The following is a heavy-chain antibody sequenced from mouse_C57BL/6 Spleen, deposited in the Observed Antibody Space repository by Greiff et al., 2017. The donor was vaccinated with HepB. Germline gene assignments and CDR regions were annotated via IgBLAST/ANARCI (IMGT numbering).Heavy chain of an antibody. CDR3: ARGDDYDWYFDV. CDR1: GYTFTSYW. D-gene: IGHD2-4*01. V-gene: IGHV1-52*01. J-gene: IGHJ1*03. Sequence: QVQLQQPGAELVRPGSSVKLSCKASGYTFTSYWMHWVKQRPIQGLEWIGNIDPSDSETHYNQKFKDKATLTVDKSSSKAYMQLSSLTSEDSAVYYCARGDDYDWYFDVWGTGTTVTVSS. CDR2: IDPSDSET.